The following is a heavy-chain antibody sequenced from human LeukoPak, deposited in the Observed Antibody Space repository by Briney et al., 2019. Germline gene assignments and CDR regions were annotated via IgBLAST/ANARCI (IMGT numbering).Heavy chain of an antibody. CDR1: GFTLTNAW. J-gene: IGHJ4*02. CDR2: IKTKTAGWTI. Sequence: GGSLRLSCAASGFTLTNAWMSWVRQAPGKGLEWVARIKTKTAGWTIDYAAPVKGRFTISRDDSKNTVYLQMNSLKTEDTAVYYCTTSYYDSSGYRAWGQGTLVTVSS. CDR3: TTSYYDSSGYRA. V-gene: IGHV3-15*01. D-gene: IGHD3-22*01.